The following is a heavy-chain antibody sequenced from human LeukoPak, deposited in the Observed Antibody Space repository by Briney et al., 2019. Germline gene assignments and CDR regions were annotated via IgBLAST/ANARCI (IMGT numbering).Heavy chain of an antibody. CDR1: GGSFSGYY. Sequence: SETLSLTCAVYGGSFSGYYWSWIRQPPGKGLEWIGEINHSGSTNYNPSLKSRVTISVDTSKNQFSLRLSSVTAADTAVYYCARAPRYYFDYWGQGTLVTVSS. V-gene: IGHV4-34*01. CDR2: INHSGST. D-gene: IGHD3-16*02. J-gene: IGHJ4*02. CDR3: ARAPRYYFDY.